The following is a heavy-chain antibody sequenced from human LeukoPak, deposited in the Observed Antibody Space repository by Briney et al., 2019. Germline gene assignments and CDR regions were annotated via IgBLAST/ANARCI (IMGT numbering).Heavy chain of an antibody. V-gene: IGHV1-2*02. CDR2: INPNSGGT. D-gene: IGHD3-10*01. J-gene: IGHJ4*02. CDR3: ATRTLLWFGELLSD. Sequence: ASVKVSCKASGYTFTGYYMHWVRQAPGQGLEWMGWINPNSGGTNYAQKFQGRVTMTRDTSISTAYMELSRLRSDDTAVHYCATRTLLWFGELLSDWGQGTLVTVSS. CDR1: GYTFTGYY.